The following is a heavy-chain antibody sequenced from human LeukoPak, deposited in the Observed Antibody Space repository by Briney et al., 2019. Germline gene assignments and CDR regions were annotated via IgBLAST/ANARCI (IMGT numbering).Heavy chain of an antibody. D-gene: IGHD2-2*01. CDR3: ARPAPYQQGGYDHDDY. CDR1: GDSISSSSYY. CDR2: MYYSGST. V-gene: IGHV4-39*01. J-gene: IGHJ4*02. Sequence: SETLSLTCTVSGDSISSSSYYWGWIRQPPGKRLEWIGSMYYSGSTFRNPSLESRVTISVDTSKNQFSLKLTSVTAADTAVYYCARPAPYQQGGYDHDDYWGQGTLVTVSS.